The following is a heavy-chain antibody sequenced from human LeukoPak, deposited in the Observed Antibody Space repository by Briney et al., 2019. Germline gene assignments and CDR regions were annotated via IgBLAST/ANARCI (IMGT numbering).Heavy chain of an antibody. J-gene: IGHJ4*02. CDR1: GFTFSSYA. V-gene: IGHV3-23*01. CDR2: ISSSGGST. CDR3: AKVEASYGDYYFDY. D-gene: IGHD4-17*01. Sequence: GGSLRLSCAASGFTFSSYAMSWVRQAPGKGLEWVSAISSSGGSTYYADSVKGRFTISRDNSKNTLYLQMNSLRAEDTAVYYCAKVEASYGDYYFDYWGQGTLVTVSS.